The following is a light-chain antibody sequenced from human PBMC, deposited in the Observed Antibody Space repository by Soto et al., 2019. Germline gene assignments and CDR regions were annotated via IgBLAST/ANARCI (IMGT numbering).Light chain of an antibody. CDR1: QGISNY. J-gene: IGKJ3*01. CDR2: GAS. V-gene: IGKV1-27*01. Sequence: DIQMTQSPSSLSASVGDRVTITCRASQGISNYLARYQQKPGKVPKLLIYGASTLQSGVPSRFSGSGSGTDFTLTITSLQPEDVATYYCQKHNSAPFTFAPGTKVDVK. CDR3: QKHNSAPFT.